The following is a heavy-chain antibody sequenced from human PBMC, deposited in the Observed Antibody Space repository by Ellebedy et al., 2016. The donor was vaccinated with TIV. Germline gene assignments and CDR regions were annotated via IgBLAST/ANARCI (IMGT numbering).Heavy chain of an antibody. CDR2: ISRSSSST. CDR1: GFTFSDYY. J-gene: IGHJ2*01. V-gene: IGHV3-11*03. CDR3: ARRYFDL. Sequence: GESLKISCVASGFTFSDYYMSWIRQAPGKGLEWVSYISRSSSSTNSADSVKGRFTISRDNAKNSLFLQMNSLRAEDTAVYYCARRYFDLWGRGTLVTVSS.